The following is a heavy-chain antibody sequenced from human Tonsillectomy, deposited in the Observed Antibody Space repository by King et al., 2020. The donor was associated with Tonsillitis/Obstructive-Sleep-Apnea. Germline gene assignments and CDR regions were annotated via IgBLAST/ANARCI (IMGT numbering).Heavy chain of an antibody. CDR3: ARDRDRSNYYYYYGMDV. J-gene: IGHJ6*02. CDR2: IIPILDIP. Sequence: QLVQSGAEVKKPGSSVKVSCKASGGTFSNYAISWVRQAPGQGLEWMGGIIPILDIPNYAQKFQGRVTINADRSTSTAYMELSSLRSEHTAVYYCARDRDRSNYYYYYGMDVWGQGTTVTVSS. D-gene: IGHD5-24*01. V-gene: IGHV1-69*10. CDR1: GGTFSNYA.